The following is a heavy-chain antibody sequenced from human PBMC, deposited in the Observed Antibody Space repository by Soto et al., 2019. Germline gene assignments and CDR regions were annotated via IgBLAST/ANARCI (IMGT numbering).Heavy chain of an antibody. Sequence: SETLSLTCTSSGGSTSSYYWSWIRQPPGKGLEWIGYIYDSGTTNSNHSLKSRVTISVDTSKNQFSLKLRSVTAADTAVYYCARLEVGSDYYTGMDVWGQGTNVTVSS. D-gene: IGHD3-10*01. CDR1: GGSTSSYY. V-gene: IGHV4-59*01. J-gene: IGHJ6*02. CDR2: IYDSGTT. CDR3: ARLEVGSDYYTGMDV.